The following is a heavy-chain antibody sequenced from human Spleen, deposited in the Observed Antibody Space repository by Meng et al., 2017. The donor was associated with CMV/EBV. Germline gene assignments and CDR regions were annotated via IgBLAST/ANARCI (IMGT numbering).Heavy chain of an antibody. CDR1: GGSISGYY. CDR3: ARAGIAAATKWFDP. CDR2: IYYSGNT. Sequence: SETLSLTCAVSGGSISGYYWNWIRQPPGKGLEWIGYIYYSGNTNYNPSLKSRVTISVDTSKNQFSLKLSSVTAADTAVYYCARAGIAAATKWFDPWGQGTLVTVSS. D-gene: IGHD6-13*01. V-gene: IGHV4-59*01. J-gene: IGHJ5*02.